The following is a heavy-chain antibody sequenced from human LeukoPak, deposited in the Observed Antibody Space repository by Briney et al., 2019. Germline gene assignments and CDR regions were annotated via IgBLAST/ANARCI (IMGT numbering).Heavy chain of an antibody. J-gene: IGHJ3*02. V-gene: IGHV3-30*04. CDR2: ISYDGSNK. CDR3: ARDPRDDAFGI. CDR1: GFTFSSYA. Sequence: PGRSLRLSCAASGFTFSSYAMHWVRQAPGKGLEWVAVISYDGSNKYYADSVKGRFTISRDNSKNTLYLQMNSLGAEDTAVYYCARDPRDDAFGIWGQGTMVTVSS.